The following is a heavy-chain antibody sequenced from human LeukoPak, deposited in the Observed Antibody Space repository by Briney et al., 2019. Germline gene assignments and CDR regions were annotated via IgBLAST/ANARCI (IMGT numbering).Heavy chain of an antibody. V-gene: IGHV1-46*01. CDR2: INPSGGST. Sequence: ASVKVSCKASGSTFTSYYMHWVRQAPGQGLEWMGIINPSGGSTSYAQKFQGRVTITADKSTSTAYMELSSLRSEDTAVYYCARENSGYYPSNWFDPWGQGTLVTVSS. J-gene: IGHJ5*02. CDR1: GSTFTSYY. CDR3: ARENSGYYPSNWFDP. D-gene: IGHD3-22*01.